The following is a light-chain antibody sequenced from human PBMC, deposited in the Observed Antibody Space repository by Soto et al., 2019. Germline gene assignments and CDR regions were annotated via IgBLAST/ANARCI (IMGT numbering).Light chain of an antibody. J-gene: IGKJ4*01. CDR3: QQRSNWPPLT. V-gene: IGKV3-11*01. CDR2: DAS. Sequence: EIVLTQSPATLSLSPGERATLSCRASQSVSSYLAWYQQKPGQAPRLLIYDASNRATGIPARFSGSGSGTDFTLTISSLEPEEFAVYYCQQRSNWPPLTFGDWTKVEIK. CDR1: QSVSSY.